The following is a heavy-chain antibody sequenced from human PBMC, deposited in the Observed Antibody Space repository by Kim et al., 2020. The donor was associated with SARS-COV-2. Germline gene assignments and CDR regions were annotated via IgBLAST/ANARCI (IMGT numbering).Heavy chain of an antibody. Sequence: GGSLRLSCAASGFTLSGYAMTWVRQAPGKGLECVSMISGEGLRTYYADSVKGRFTVSRDISKNTLYLQMNSLRAEDTAVYYCAETFRNAFSRDVWGKGTTVTVSS. D-gene: IGHD6-13*01. CDR2: ISGEGLRT. V-gene: IGHV3-23*01. J-gene: IGHJ6*04. CDR1: GFTLSGYA. CDR3: AETFRNAFSRDV.